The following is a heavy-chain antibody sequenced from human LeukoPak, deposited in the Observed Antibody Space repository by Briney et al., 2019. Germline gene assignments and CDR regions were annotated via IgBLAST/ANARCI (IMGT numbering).Heavy chain of an antibody. J-gene: IGHJ6*03. V-gene: IGHV1-69*13. CDR1: RGTFSSYA. D-gene: IGHD3-10*01. CDR2: ILPIFSTA. Sequence: ASVKVSCKASRGTFSSYAISGVRQAPGQGLEWMGGILPIFSTANYAQKIQGRVTITADESTSTAYMELSSLRSEDTAVYYCARALRYGSGIYYYYYYMDVWGKGTTVTISS. CDR3: ARALRYGSGIYYYYYYMDV.